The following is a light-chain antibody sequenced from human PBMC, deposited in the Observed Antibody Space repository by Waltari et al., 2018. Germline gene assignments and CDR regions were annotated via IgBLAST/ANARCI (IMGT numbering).Light chain of an antibody. CDR2: DNN. J-gene: IGLJ2*01. CDR1: SSHLGNYN. Sequence: QSVLTQPPSMSAAPGQKVTISCPGSSSHLGNYNVSWYHQLPGAAPKLLIYDNNKRPSGIPDRFSASKSGMSATLDITGLQIGDEADYYCATWDNGLTAVVFGGGTKLTVL. V-gene: IGLV1-51*01. CDR3: ATWDNGLTAVV.